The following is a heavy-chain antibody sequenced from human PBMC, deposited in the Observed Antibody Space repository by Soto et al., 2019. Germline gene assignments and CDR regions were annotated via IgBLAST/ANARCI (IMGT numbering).Heavy chain of an antibody. CDR2: ISYDGSNK. Sequence: PGGSLRLSCAASGFAFSTYGMHWVRQAPGKGLEWVAVISYDGSNKYYADSVKGRFTISRDNFKNTLYLQMNSLRAEDTAVYYCARDLFPYYFDYWGQGTLVTVSS. CDR3: ARDLFPYYFDY. J-gene: IGHJ4*02. D-gene: IGHD2-21*01. V-gene: IGHV3-30*03. CDR1: GFAFSTYG.